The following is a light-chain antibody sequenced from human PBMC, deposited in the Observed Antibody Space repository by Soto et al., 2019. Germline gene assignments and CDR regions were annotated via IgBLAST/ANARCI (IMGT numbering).Light chain of an antibody. Sequence: QSALTQPASVSGSAGQSITISCTGSSSDVGGYNFVSWYQQHPGKAPKLVIYDVSDRPSGVSNRFSGSKSGNTASLTISGLQAEDEAHYYCSSYTSSTTLVVFGGGTKLTVL. V-gene: IGLV2-14*03. CDR1: SSDVGGYNF. J-gene: IGLJ2*01. CDR2: DVS. CDR3: SSYTSSTTLVV.